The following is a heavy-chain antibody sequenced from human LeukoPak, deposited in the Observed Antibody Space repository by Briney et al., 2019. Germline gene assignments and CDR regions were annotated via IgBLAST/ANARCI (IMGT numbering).Heavy chain of an antibody. J-gene: IGHJ4*02. CDR3: AKGYGESHFDS. V-gene: IGHV3-30*02. CDR2: IRFDGSNQ. CDR1: GFTFRSYG. Sequence: PGGSLRLSCSGSGFTFRSYGMHWVRQAPGKGLEWVAFIRFDGSNQYYADSVKGRFTISRDNSNNTLSLQMNTLRGDDTAVYFCAKGYGESHFDSWGQGTLVTVSS. D-gene: IGHD5-18*01.